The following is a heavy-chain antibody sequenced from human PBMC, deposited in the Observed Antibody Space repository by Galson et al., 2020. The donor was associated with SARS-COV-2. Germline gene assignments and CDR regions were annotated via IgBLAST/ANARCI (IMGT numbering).Heavy chain of an antibody. Sequence: ASVKVSFKASGYTFTDYYIHWVRQAPGQGLEWMGWINPKSGGTNYAQKFEGRVTMTRDTSITTAYMELSRLRADDTAVYYCARLRYYDVLTGYIVDVWGQGTVVAVSS. D-gene: IGHD3-9*01. CDR2: INPKSGGT. V-gene: IGHV1-2*02. CDR3: ARLRYYDVLTGYIVDV. J-gene: IGHJ6*02. CDR1: GYTFTDYY.